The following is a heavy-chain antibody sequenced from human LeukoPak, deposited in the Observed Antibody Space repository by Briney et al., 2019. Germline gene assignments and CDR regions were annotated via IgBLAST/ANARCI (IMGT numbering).Heavy chain of an antibody. Sequence: GGSLRLSCAASGFTFNNYWMTWVRQAPGKGLEWVAHIHESGSYQNYVDSVRGRFTVSRDNTERVLYLQMDSLRAEDTAVYYCARDIPGGASFLDQWGQGTLVTVSS. CDR1: GFTFNNYW. D-gene: IGHD5-18*01. CDR3: ARDIPGGASFLDQ. J-gene: IGHJ5*02. V-gene: IGHV3-7*01. CDR2: IHESGSYQ.